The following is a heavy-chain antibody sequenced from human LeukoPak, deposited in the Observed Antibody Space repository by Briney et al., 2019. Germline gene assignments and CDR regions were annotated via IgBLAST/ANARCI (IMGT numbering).Heavy chain of an antibody. V-gene: IGHV4-59*01. J-gene: IGHJ5*02. CDR1: GGSISSYY. Sequence: SETLSLTYSVSGGSISSYYWSWIRQSPENGLEWIGYIYNSGNTNYNLFLKSRVTISVDTSKNQFSLKLSSVTAADTAVYYCARRERLTGFDPWGQGTLVTVSS. CDR3: ARRERLTGFDP. CDR2: IYNSGNT. D-gene: IGHD1-14*01.